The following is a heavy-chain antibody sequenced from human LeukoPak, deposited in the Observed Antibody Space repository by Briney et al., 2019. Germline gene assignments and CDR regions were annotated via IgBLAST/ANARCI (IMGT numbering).Heavy chain of an antibody. CDR2: ISNGGGST. D-gene: IGHD3-3*01. J-gene: IGHJ4*02. CDR1: GFTFSSYA. Sequence: QSGGSLRLSCAASGFTFSSYAKHWVRQAPGKGLEYVSAISNGGGSTRYANSVEGRFTISRDNSKNTLYLQMGSLRAEDMAVYYCARPYYDIWSAYVYWGQGTLVTVSS. V-gene: IGHV3-64*01. CDR3: ARPYYDIWSAYVY.